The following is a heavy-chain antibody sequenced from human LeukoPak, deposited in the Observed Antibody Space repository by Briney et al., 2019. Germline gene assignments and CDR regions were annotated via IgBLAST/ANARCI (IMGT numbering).Heavy chain of an antibody. Sequence: PGGSLRLSCAASGFTFSSYEMNWVRQAPGKGLEWVSYISSSGSTIYYADSVKGRFTISRDNAKNSLYLQMNSLRAEDTAVYYCARGPGCYYYYYMDVWGKGTTVTVSS. J-gene: IGHJ6*03. CDR3: ARGPGCYYYYYMDV. D-gene: IGHD1-14*01. V-gene: IGHV3-48*03. CDR2: ISSSGSTI. CDR1: GFTFSSYE.